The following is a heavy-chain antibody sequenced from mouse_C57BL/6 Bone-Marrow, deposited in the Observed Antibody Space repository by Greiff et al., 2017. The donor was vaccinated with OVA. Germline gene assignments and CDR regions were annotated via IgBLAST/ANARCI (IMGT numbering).Heavy chain of an antibody. CDR3: AKTMVTPYWYFDV. J-gene: IGHJ1*03. D-gene: IGHD2-1*01. V-gene: IGHV5-17*01. CDR1: GFTFSDYG. CDR2: ISSGSSTI. Sequence: EVKLVESGGGLVKPGGSLKLSCAASGFTFSDYGMHWVRQAPEKGLEWVAYISSGSSTIYYADTVKGRFTISRDNAKNTLFLPMTSLRSEDTAMDYCAKTMVTPYWYFDVWGTGTTVTVSS.